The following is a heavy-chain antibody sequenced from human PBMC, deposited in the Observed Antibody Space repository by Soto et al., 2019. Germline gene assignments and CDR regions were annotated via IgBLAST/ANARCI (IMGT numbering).Heavy chain of an antibody. J-gene: IGHJ2*01. V-gene: IGHV1-69*01. Sequence: QVQLVQSGAEVKKPGSSVKVSCKASGGTFSSYASSCVRQAPGQGLEWMGGIIPIFGTANYAQKLQARVTITADEATSPAYLELSSVRSEDTAVYYCARDCYYDIIGYYYGARYFDLLGRGSRVTVSS. D-gene: IGHD3-22*01. CDR1: GGTFSSYA. CDR2: IIPIFGTA. CDR3: ARDCYYDIIGYYYGARYFDL.